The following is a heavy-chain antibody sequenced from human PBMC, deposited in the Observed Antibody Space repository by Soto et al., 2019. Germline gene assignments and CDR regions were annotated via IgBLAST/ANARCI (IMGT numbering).Heavy chain of an antibody. D-gene: IGHD5-18*01. CDR1: GGTFSSYA. J-gene: IGHJ6*02. CDR3: ARVLSKDTATQLNYYYYGMDV. V-gene: IGHV1-69*13. CDR2: IIPIFGTA. Sequence: SVKVSCKASGGTFSSYAISWVRQAPGQGLEWMGGIIPIFGTANYAQKFQGRVTITADESTSTAYMELSSLRSEDTAVYYCARVLSKDTATQLNYYYYGMDVWGQGTTVTVSS.